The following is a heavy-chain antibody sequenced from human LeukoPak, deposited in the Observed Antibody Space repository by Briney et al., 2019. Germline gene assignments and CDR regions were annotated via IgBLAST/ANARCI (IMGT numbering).Heavy chain of an antibody. D-gene: IGHD5-12*01. J-gene: IGHJ4*02. CDR2: IYPGAYVT. Sequence: PWESRQIYSQGSGYSFTRYCMAWVRHMPLKGRGWRGSIYPGAYVTRYGASFQCPVTMSADKSITTAYPQWSSLKASDTAMYYCASLERRVDVEYYFDYWGQGTLVTVSS. CDR3: ASLERRVDVEYYFDY. CDR1: GYSFTRYC. V-gene: IGHV5-51*01.